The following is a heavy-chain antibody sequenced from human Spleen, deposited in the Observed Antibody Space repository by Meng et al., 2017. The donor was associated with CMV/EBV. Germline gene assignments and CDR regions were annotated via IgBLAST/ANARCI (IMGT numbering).Heavy chain of an antibody. J-gene: IGHJ4*02. Sequence: GGSLRLSCAASGFTFSSYSMNWVRQASGKGLEWVSSISSSSSYIYYADSVKGRFTISRDNAKNSLYLQMNSLRADDTAVYYCARGRSSPPDYWGQGTLVTVSS. V-gene: IGHV3-21*04. CDR3: ARGRSSPPDY. D-gene: IGHD6-13*01. CDR1: GFTFSSYS. CDR2: ISSSSSYI.